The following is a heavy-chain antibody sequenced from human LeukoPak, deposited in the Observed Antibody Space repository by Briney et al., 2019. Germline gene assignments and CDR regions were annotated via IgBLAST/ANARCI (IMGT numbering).Heavy chain of an antibody. V-gene: IGHV3-7*01. CDR1: AFTFSTYW. Sequence: GGSLRLSCAASAFTFSTYWMSWVCQAPGKGLEWVANIKEDGSEKYYVDSVKGRFTISRDNAKNSLYLQMNSLKAEDTAVYYCARDVGLENYFDYWGQGTLVTVSS. J-gene: IGHJ4*02. D-gene: IGHD1-26*01. CDR3: ARDVGLENYFDY. CDR2: IKEDGSEK.